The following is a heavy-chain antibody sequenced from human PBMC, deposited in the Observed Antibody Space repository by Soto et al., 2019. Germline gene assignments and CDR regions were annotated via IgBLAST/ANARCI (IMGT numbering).Heavy chain of an antibody. V-gene: IGHV3-23*01. J-gene: IGHJ3*02. Sequence: PGGSLRLSCAASGFTFSSYAMSWVRQAPGKGLEWVSAISGSGGSTYYADSVKGRFTISRGNSKNTPYLQMNSLRAEDTAVYYCAKSRYYYDSSGPNPGAFDIWGQGTMVTVSS. CDR2: ISGSGGST. D-gene: IGHD3-22*01. CDR1: GFTFSSYA. CDR3: AKSRYYYDSSGPNPGAFDI.